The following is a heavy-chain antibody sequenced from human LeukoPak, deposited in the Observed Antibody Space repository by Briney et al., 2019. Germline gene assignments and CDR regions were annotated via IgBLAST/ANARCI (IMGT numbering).Heavy chain of an antibody. J-gene: IGHJ4*02. CDR2: ISESGGFT. CDR3: ARESSGGQYFFDH. Sequence: GGSLGLSCAASGFTFSSYAMSWVRQAPGKGLEWVSAISESGGFTRHADSVKGRFTISRDNSKNTLYLQMSSLRAEDTAVYSCARESSGGQYFFDHWGQGTLVTVSS. V-gene: IGHV3-23*01. CDR1: GFTFSSYA. D-gene: IGHD3-10*01.